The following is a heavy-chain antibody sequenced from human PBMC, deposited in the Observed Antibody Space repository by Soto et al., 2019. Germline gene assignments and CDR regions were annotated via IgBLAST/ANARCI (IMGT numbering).Heavy chain of an antibody. Sequence: ASVKVSCKASGYTFTSYGISWVRQAPGQGLEWMGWISAYNGNTNYAQKFQGRVTMTTDTSTSTAYMELRSLRSDDTAVYYCARDLSIAAAGTWWFDPWGQGTLVTVSS. V-gene: IGHV1-18*01. CDR2: ISAYNGNT. D-gene: IGHD6-13*01. CDR3: ARDLSIAAAGTWWFDP. J-gene: IGHJ5*02. CDR1: GYTFTSYG.